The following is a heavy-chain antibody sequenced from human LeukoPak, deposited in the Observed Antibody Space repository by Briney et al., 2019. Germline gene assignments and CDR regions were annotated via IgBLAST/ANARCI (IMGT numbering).Heavy chain of an antibody. J-gene: IGHJ6*02. CDR2: ISYDGSDK. CDR3: AKDRIYCDTTSCYSTFSYDMDV. V-gene: IGHV3-30*18. D-gene: IGHD2-2*01. Sequence: GRSLRLSCAASGFTFSSYAMHWVRQAPGKGLEWVAIISYDGSDKYYADSVKGRFTISRDNSKNTLFLQMNSLRAEDTAVYYCAKDRIYCDTTSCYSTFSYDMDVWGQGTTVTVSS. CDR1: GFTFSSYA.